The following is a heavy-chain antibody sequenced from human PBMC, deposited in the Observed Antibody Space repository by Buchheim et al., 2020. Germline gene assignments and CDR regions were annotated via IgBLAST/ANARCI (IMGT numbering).Heavy chain of an antibody. Sequence: QVQLVESGGGLVKPGGSLRLSCAASGFTFSDYYMNWIRQAPGKGLEWVSYISSSSSYTNYADSVKGRFTISRDNAKNSRYLQMNSLRAENTAVYYCASGSSSWHPPDYWGQGTL. J-gene: IGHJ4*02. V-gene: IGHV3-11*06. D-gene: IGHD6-13*01. CDR3: ASGSSSWHPPDY. CDR1: GFTFSDYY. CDR2: ISSSSSYT.